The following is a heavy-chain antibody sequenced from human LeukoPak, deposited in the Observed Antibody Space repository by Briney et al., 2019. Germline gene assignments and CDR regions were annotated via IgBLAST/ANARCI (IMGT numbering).Heavy chain of an antibody. J-gene: IGHJ6*04. D-gene: IGHD3-10*02. CDR3: AELGITMIGGV. CDR1: GFTFSSYN. V-gene: IGHV3-21*01. CDR2: ITSSSSYI. Sequence: GGSLRLSCAASGFTFSSYNMNWVRQAPGKGPEWVSSITSSSSYIYYADSVKGRFTISRDNAKNSLYLQMNSLRAEDTAVYYCAELGITMIGGVWGKGTTVTISS.